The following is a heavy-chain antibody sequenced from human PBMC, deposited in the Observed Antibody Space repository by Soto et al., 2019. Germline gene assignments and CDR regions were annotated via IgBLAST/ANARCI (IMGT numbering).Heavy chain of an antibody. CDR2: ISSSTSTI. J-gene: IGHJ6*03. CDR3: ARESSSSYYYYMDV. V-gene: IGHV3-48*01. Sequence: GGSLRVSCAASGFTFSSYSRNWVRQAPGKGLEWVSYISSSTSTIYYADSVKGRFTISRDNAKNSLYLQMNSLRAEDTAVYYCARESSSSYYYYMDVWGKGTTVTVSS. CDR1: GFTFSSYS.